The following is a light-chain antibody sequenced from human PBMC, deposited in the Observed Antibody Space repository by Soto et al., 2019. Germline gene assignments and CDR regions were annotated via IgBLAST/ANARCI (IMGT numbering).Light chain of an antibody. CDR3: QQYNNWPRT. CDR2: GAS. Sequence: EIVLTQSPATLSVSPGERATLSCRASQSVSSELAWYHQKPGQAPRLLIYGASTRATGIPARFSGSGSGTELTLTINSLQSEDFAVYYCQQYNNWPRTFGQGTKVDIK. CDR1: QSVSSE. J-gene: IGKJ1*01. V-gene: IGKV3-15*01.